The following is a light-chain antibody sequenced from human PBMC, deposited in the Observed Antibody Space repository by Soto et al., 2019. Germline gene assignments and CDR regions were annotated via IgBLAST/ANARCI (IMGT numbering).Light chain of an antibody. CDR1: QSVPRNY. J-gene: IGKJ1*01. Sequence: VMLKQSPATLSLTPGERATLSCGASQSVPRNYLAWYQQKSGLAPRLLMYDASIRATGIPDRFSGSGSGTDFTLTVNRLEPEDFAVYYCQQYGSSPRTFGQGTKVDVK. V-gene: IGKV3D-20*01. CDR3: QQYGSSPRT. CDR2: DAS.